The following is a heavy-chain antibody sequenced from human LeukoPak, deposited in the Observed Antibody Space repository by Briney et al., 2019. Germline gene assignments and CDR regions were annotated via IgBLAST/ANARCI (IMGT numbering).Heavy chain of an antibody. Sequence: SETLSLTCAVYGGPFSGYYWSWIRQPPGKGPEWIGEINHSGSTNYNPSLKSRVTISVDTSKNQFSLKLSSVTAADTAVYYCARSGEGNDFDYWGQGTLVTVSS. CDR1: GGPFSGYY. CDR3: ARSGEGNDFDY. V-gene: IGHV4-34*01. J-gene: IGHJ4*02. D-gene: IGHD3-10*01. CDR2: INHSGST.